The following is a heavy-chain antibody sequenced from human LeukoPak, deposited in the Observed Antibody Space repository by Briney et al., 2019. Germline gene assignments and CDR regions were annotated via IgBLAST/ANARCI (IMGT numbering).Heavy chain of an antibody. J-gene: IGHJ3*02. Sequence: PSETLSLTCAVSGGSISSGGYSWSWIRQPPGKGLEWIGYIYHSGSTYYNPSLKSRVTISVDRSKNQFSLKLSSVTVADTAVYYCARVSLTMDAFDIWGQGTMVTVSS. V-gene: IGHV4-30-2*01. CDR2: IYHSGST. CDR1: GGSISSGGYS. CDR3: ARVSLTMDAFDI. D-gene: IGHD3-10*01.